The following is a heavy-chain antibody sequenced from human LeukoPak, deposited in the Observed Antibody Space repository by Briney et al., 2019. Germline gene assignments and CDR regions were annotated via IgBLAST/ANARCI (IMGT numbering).Heavy chain of an antibody. CDR2: IDSSSSHI. D-gene: IGHD2-21*02. J-gene: IGHJ1*01. CDR1: GFSFSSYA. V-gene: IGHV3-21*01. CDR3: ARGYCGGDCYGD. Sequence: GGSLRLSCAASGFSFSSYAMNWVRQAPGKGLEWVATIDSSSSHIYYADSVKGRFTISRDNTKSSLYLQMNSLRAEDMAVYYCARGYCGGDCYGDWGQGTLVTVSS.